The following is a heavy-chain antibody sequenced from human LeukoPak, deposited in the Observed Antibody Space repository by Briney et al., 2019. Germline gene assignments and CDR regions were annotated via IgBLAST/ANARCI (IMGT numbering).Heavy chain of an antibody. CDR2: ISSSSYI. J-gene: IGHJ4*02. V-gene: IGHV3-21*01. CDR1: GFTFSSSW. Sequence: GGSLRLSCEASGFTFSSSWMHWVRQAPGKGLEWVSSISSSSYIYYADSLKGRFTISRDNAKNSLYLQINTLRAEDTAVYYCARAPGGDPLFDYWGQGTLVTVSS. D-gene: IGHD3-16*01. CDR3: ARAPGGDPLFDY.